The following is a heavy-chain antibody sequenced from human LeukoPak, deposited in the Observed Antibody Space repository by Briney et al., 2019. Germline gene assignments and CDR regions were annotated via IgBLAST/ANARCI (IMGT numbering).Heavy chain of an antibody. CDR1: GFTFSSYS. Sequence: GGSLRLSCAASGFTFSSYSMNWGRQAPGKGLGWVSSISSSSSYIYYADSVKGRFTISRDNAKNSLYLQMNSLSAEDTAVYYCARLGVADNYYGMDVWGQGTTVTVSS. CDR2: ISSSSSYI. V-gene: IGHV3-21*01. D-gene: IGHD6-19*01. J-gene: IGHJ6*02. CDR3: ARLGVADNYYGMDV.